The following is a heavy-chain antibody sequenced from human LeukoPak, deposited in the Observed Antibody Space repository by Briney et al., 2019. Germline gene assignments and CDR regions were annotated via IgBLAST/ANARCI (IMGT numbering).Heavy chain of an antibody. CDR2: IIPILGIA. J-gene: IGHJ6*02. D-gene: IGHD3-10*01. V-gene: IGHV1-69*04. CDR1: GGTFSSYA. CDR3: ARLSLYGSGRYYYYGMDV. Sequence: SVKVSCKASGGTFSSYAISWVRQAPGQGLEWMGRIIPILGIANYAQKFQGRVTITADKSTSTAYMELSSLRSEDTAVYYCARLSLYGSGRYYYYGMDVWGQGTTVTVSS.